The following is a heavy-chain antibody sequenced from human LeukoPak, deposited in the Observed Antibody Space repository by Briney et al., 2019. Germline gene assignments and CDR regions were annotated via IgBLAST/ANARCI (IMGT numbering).Heavy chain of an antibody. D-gene: IGHD6-19*01. CDR2: ISGSGGST. J-gene: IGHJ4*02. V-gene: IGHV3-23*01. CDR3: AKRDAVADFFDY. CDR1: GFTFSSYA. Sequence: GGSLRLSCAASGFTFSSYAMSWVRQAPGRGLEWVSAISGSGGSTYFADSVKGRFTISRDNSKNTLYLQMNSLRAADTAVYYCAKRDAVADFFDYWGQGTLVTVSS.